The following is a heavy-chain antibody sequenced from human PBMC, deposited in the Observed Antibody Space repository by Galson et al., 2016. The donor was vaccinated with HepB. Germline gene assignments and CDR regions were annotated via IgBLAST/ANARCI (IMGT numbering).Heavy chain of an antibody. CDR1: GFTFSSYA. CDR2: ISVSGVSGAGT. CDR3: SKDGSNLLAGNFDD. Sequence: SLRLSCAASGFTFSSYAMSWVRQAPGKGLERVSGISVSGVSGAGTYYADSVKGRFTISRDNSKNTLYLQMNSLRDADTAVYYCSKDGSNLLAGNFDDWGQGTLLTVSS. J-gene: IGHJ4*02. V-gene: IGHV3-23*01. D-gene: IGHD3-10*01.